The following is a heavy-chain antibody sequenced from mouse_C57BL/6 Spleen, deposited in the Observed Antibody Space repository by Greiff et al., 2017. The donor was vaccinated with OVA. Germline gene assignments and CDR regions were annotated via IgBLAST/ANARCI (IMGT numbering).Heavy chain of an antibody. CDR3: TRSGTGFAY. CDR1: GYTFTDYE. J-gene: IGHJ3*01. CDR2: IDPETGGT. V-gene: IGHV1-15*01. Sequence: VQVVESGAELVRPGASVTLSCKASGYTFTDYEMHWVKQTPVHGLEWIGAIDPETGGTAYNQKFKGKAILSAAKSSSKAYMELRSLTSEDSAVYYCTRSGTGFAYWGQGTLVTVSA. D-gene: IGHD3-2*02.